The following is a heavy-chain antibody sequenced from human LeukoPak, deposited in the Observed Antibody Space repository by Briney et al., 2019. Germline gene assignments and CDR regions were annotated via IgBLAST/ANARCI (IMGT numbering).Heavy chain of an antibody. V-gene: IGHV1-69*13. Sequence: GASVKVSCKASGGTFSSYAISWVRQAPGQGLEWMGGIIPIFGTANYAQKFQGRVTITADESTSTAYMELSSLRSEDTAVYYCARGVETATIGGFDWFDPWGQGTLVTVSS. CDR2: IIPIFGTA. CDR3: ARGVETATIGGFDWFDP. J-gene: IGHJ5*02. CDR1: GGTFSSYA. D-gene: IGHD5-24*01.